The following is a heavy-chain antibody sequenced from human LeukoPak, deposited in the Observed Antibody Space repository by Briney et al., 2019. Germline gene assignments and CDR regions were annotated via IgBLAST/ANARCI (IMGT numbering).Heavy chain of an antibody. V-gene: IGHV1-2*02. D-gene: IGHD4-11*01. CDR1: GCTFTGYY. CDR2: INPNSGGT. CDR3: ARDFFDSNYQRIHYYYHMDV. Sequence: GASVKVSCKASGCTFTGYYMHWVRQAPGQGLEWVGWINPNSGGTNYAQKFQGRVTMTRDTSISTAYMELSRLRSDDTAVYYCARDFFDSNYQRIHYYYHMDVWGKGTTVTVSS. J-gene: IGHJ6*03.